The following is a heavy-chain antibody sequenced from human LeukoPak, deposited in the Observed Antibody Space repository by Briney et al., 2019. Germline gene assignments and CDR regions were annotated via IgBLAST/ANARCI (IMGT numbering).Heavy chain of an antibody. V-gene: IGHV1-2*02. J-gene: IGHJ4*02. CDR3: SVWFGELSH. D-gene: IGHD3-10*01. CDR2: ISPNSGGT. CDR1: GYTFTSYD. Sequence: ASVKVSCKASGYTFTSYDINWVRQATGQGLEWMGWISPNSGGTNYAQRFQGMVTMTRDTSISTAYMDLSSLKSDDTATYYCSVWFGELSHWGQGTLVTVSS.